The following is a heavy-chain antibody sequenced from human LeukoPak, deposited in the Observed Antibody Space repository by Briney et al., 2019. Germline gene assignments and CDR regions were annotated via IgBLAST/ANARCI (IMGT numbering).Heavy chain of an antibody. D-gene: IGHD4-17*01. CDR1: GFTFTNYG. Sequence: GGSLRLSCAASGFTFTNYGMHWVRQAPGKGLEWVALISYDGTNSYYADSVKGRFTISRDNSKNTLYLQMNSLRAEDTAVYYCAKAGLPATVVEGGFDYWGQGTLVTVSS. CDR3: AKAGLPATVVEGGFDY. V-gene: IGHV3-30*18. J-gene: IGHJ4*02. CDR2: ISYDGTNS.